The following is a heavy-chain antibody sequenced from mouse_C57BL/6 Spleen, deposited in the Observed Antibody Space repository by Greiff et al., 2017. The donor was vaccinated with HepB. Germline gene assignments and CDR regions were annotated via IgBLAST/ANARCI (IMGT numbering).Heavy chain of an antibody. Sequence: EVMLVESGGDLVKPGGSLKLSCAASGFTFSSYGMYWVRQTPDKRLEWVATISRGGSYTYYPDSVKGRFTISRYKAKNTLYLQISSLKVEDTAMYYCTSRYSSCYVYGFAYWGQGTLVTVAA. V-gene: IGHV5-6*02. CDR3: TSRYSSCYVYGFAY. J-gene: IGHJ3*01. CDR1: GFTFSSYG. CDR2: ISRGGSYT. D-gene: IGHD3-2*02.